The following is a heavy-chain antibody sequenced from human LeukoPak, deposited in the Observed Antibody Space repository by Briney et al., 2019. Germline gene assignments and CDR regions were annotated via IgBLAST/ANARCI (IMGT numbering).Heavy chain of an antibody. CDR2: IYTSGST. D-gene: IGHD3-3*01. Sequence: SETLSLTCTVPGGPISSYHWSWIPQTAGKGLERIGRIYTSGSTNYDPSLKSRVNMSVDTSKNQFSLKLRSWTAADTAVYYCARDGFFSLDYWGQGTLVSVCS. CDR3: ARDGFFSLDY. CDR1: GGPISSYH. V-gene: IGHV4-4*07. J-gene: IGHJ4*02.